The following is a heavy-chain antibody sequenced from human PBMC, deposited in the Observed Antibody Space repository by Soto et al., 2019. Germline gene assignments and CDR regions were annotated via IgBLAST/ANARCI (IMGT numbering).Heavy chain of an antibody. V-gene: IGHV4-59*01. Sequence: SETLSLTCTVSGGSISSYYWSWIRQPPGKGLEWIGYIYYSGSTNYNPSLKSRVTISVDTSKNQFSLKLSSVTAADTAVYYCARVRRGGYYYYGMDVWGQGTTVTVS. J-gene: IGHJ6*02. D-gene: IGHD3-10*01. CDR3: ARVRRGGYYYYGMDV. CDR2: IYYSGST. CDR1: GGSISSYY.